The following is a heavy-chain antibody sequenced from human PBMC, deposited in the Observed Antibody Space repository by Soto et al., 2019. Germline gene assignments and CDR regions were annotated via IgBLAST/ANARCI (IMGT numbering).Heavy chain of an antibody. J-gene: IGHJ5*02. CDR2: ISSSSSTI. Sequence: ESGGGLVQPGGSLRLSCAASGFTFSSYSMNWVRQAPGKGLEWVSYISSSSSTIYYADSVKGRFTISRDNAKNSLYLQMNSLRAEDTAVYYWARHPERIAQIGWFDPWGQGTLVTVSS. CDR1: GFTFSSYS. CDR3: ARHPERIAQIGWFDP. V-gene: IGHV3-48*01. D-gene: IGHD6-13*01.